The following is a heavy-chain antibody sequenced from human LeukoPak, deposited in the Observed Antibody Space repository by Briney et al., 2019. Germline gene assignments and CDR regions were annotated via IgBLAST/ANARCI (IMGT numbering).Heavy chain of an antibody. CDR3: ARGGGSGWYGIDY. V-gene: IGHV4-34*01. D-gene: IGHD6-19*01. Sequence: SETLSLTCAVYGGSFSGYYWSWIRQPPGKGLEWIGEINHSGSTNYNPSLKSRVTISVDTSKHQFSLKLSSVTAADTAVYYCARGGGSGWYGIDYWGQGTLVTVSS. J-gene: IGHJ4*02. CDR2: INHSGST. CDR1: GGSFSGYY.